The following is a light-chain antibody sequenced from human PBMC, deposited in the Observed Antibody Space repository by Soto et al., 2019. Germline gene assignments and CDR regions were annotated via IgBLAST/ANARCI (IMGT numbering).Light chain of an antibody. J-gene: IGKJ2*01. CDR2: KAS. CDR3: QQYNSYPYT. Sequence: EIQMTQFPSTLSASIGERVTIPCRASQTISSWLAWYQQKPGKAPKLLIYKASSLETGVPSRFSGSGSETEFTLTISSLQPDDFATYYCQQYNSYPYTFGQGTRLEIK. CDR1: QTISSW. V-gene: IGKV1-5*03.